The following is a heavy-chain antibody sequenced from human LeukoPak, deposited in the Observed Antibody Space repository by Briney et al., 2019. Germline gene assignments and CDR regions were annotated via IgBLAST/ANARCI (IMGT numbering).Heavy chain of an antibody. CDR1: GSTFTSYD. J-gene: IGHJ6*02. V-gene: IGHV1-8*01. CDR3: ASMRRITIFGVVISRYYYYGMDV. D-gene: IGHD3-3*01. CDR2: MNPNRGNT. Sequence: ASVKVSCKASGSTFTSYDINWERQATGQGLEWMGWMNPNRGNTGYAQKFQGRVTMTRNTSISTAYMELSSLRSEDTAVYYCASMRRITIFGVVISRYYYYGMDVWGQGTTVTVSS.